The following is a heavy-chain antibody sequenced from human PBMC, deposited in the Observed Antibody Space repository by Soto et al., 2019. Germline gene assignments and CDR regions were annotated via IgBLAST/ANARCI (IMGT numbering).Heavy chain of an antibody. V-gene: IGHV3-74*01. CDR3: ARGNYYSMDV. CDR2: INSDGSTT. CDR1: GFTFSNYW. Sequence: EVQLVESGGGLVQPGGSLRLSCAATGFTFSNYWMHWVRQAPGKGLVWVSRINSDGSTTNYADSVKGRLTISRDNAKNTLYLQMNSLRAEDTAVYYCARGNYYSMDVWGQGTTVTVSS. J-gene: IGHJ6*02.